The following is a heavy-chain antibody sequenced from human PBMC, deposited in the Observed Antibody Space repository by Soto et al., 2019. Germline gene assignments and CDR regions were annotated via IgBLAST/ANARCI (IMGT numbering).Heavy chain of an antibody. CDR2: ISAYNGNT. V-gene: IGHV1-18*01. Sequence: ASVKGSCKASGYTFTRYVISWVRQAPGQGLEWMGWISAYNGNTNYAQKLQGRVTMTTDTSTSTAYMELRSLRSDDTAVYYCASIGYCSSTSCYDGAFDIWGQGTMVTVSS. J-gene: IGHJ3*02. CDR1: GYTFTRYV. CDR3: ASIGYCSSTSCYDGAFDI. D-gene: IGHD2-2*01.